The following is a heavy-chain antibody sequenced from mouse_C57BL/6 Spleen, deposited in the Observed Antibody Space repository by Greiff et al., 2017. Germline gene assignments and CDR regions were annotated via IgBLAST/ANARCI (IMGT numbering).Heavy chain of an antibody. J-gene: IGHJ3*01. CDR2: IYPSDSET. V-gene: IGHV1-61*01. D-gene: IGHD1-1*01. CDR3: ATNYYGSSSSFAY. CDR1: GYTFTSYW. Sequence: QVQLQQPGAELVRPGSSVKLSCKASGYTFTSYWMDWVKQRPGQGLEWIGNIYPSDSETHYNQKFKDKATLTVDKSSSTAYMQLSSLTSEDSAVYYGATNYYGSSSSFAYWGQGTLVTVSA.